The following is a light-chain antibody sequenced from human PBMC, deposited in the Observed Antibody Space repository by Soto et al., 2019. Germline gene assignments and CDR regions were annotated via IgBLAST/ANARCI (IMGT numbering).Light chain of an antibody. CDR3: QQYNSYSAT. Sequence: DIQMTQPPYSLSASVGGRVTIACQASQDISNYLHWYQQKPGKAPKLVIYDVSSLQSGVPSRFSGSGSGTEFTLTISSLQPDEFATYYCQQYNSYSATVGGGTKVDIK. V-gene: IGKV1-16*01. J-gene: IGKJ4*01. CDR2: DVS. CDR1: QDISNY.